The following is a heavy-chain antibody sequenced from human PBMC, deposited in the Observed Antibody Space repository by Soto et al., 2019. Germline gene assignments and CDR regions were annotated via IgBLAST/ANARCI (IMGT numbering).Heavy chain of an antibody. CDR3: ATEDGAGFKS. V-gene: IGHV1-69*04. J-gene: IGHJ4*02. CDR2: IFPLLAMV. Sequence: QVHLVQSGAEMKKPGSSVKVSCKVSGGDLTNSGISWVRQAPGQGLEWMGGIFPLLAMVDYSQKFQGRVTITADESTNTAYMDLGSLKSDKTAVYYCATEDGAGFKSWGQGTLVIVSS. D-gene: IGHD1-26*01. CDR1: GGDLTNSG.